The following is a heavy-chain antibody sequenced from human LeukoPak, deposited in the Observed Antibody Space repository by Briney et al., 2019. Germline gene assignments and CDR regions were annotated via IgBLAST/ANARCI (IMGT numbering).Heavy chain of an antibody. Sequence: ASVKVSCKAFGYTFTSNYMHWVRQAPGQGPEWMGVISPSGGSTTYAQKFQGRVTMTRGMSTSTVYMELSSLRSEDTAVYYCARATWEWYQLRFDYWGQGTLVTVSS. D-gene: IGHD3-3*01. J-gene: IGHJ4*02. CDR3: ARATWEWYQLRFDY. CDR1: GYTFTSNY. CDR2: ISPSGGST. V-gene: IGHV1-46*01.